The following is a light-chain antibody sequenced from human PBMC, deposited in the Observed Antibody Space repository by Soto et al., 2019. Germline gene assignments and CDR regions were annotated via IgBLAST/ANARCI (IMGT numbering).Light chain of an antibody. CDR1: SSDVGGYNY. V-gene: IGLV2-11*01. CDR2: DVS. CDR3: CSYAGSYTWV. Sequence: QSALTQPRSVSGSPGQSVTISCTGTSSDVGGYNYVSWYQQHPGKAPKLMISDVSKRPSGVPDRFSGSKSGNTASLTISGLHAEDEADYYCCSYAGSYTWVFGGVTKLTVL. J-gene: IGLJ3*02.